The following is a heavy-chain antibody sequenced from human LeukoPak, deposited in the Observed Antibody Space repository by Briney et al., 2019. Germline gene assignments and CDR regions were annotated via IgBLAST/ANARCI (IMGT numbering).Heavy chain of an antibody. V-gene: IGHV3-48*04. CDR1: GFTFSSYS. CDR3: ASNFDWFFGRGRSYYFDY. D-gene: IGHD3-9*01. J-gene: IGHJ4*02. CDR2: ISSSSSTI. Sequence: GGSLRLSCAASGFTFSSYSMNWVRQAPGKGLEWVSYISSSSSTIYYADSVKGRFTISRDNAKNSLYLQMSSLRAEDTAAYYCASNFDWFFGRGRSYYFDYWGQGTLVTVSS.